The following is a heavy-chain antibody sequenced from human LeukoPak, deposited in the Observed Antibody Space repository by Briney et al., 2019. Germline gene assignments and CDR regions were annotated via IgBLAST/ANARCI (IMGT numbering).Heavy chain of an antibody. Sequence: PSETLSLTCAVYGGSFSGYYWSWIRQPPGKGLEWIGEINHSGSTNYNPSLKSRVTISVDTSKNQFSLKLSSVTAADTAVYYCARVGSSWYRDAFDIWGQGTMVTASS. CDR1: GGSFSGYY. CDR2: INHSGST. J-gene: IGHJ3*02. V-gene: IGHV4-34*01. D-gene: IGHD6-13*01. CDR3: ARVGSSWYRDAFDI.